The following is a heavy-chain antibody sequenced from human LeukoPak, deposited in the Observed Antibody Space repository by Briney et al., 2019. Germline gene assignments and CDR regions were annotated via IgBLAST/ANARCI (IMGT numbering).Heavy chain of an antibody. CDR1: GFTFSSYA. CDR2: ISYDGSNK. J-gene: IGHJ5*02. CDR3: ARERSSTSYYNWLDP. D-gene: IGHD2-2*01. Sequence: SGGSLRLSCAASGFTFSSYAMHWVRQAPGKGLEWVAVISYDGSNKYYADSVKGRFTISRDNSKNTLYLQMNSLRAEDTAVYYCARERSSTSYYNWLDPWGQGTLVTVSS. V-gene: IGHV3-30-3*01.